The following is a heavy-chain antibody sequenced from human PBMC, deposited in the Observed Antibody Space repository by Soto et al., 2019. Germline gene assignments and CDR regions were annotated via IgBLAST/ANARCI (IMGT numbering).Heavy chain of an antibody. D-gene: IGHD3-10*01. Sequence: SGGSLRLSCAASGFTFSSYAMSWVRQAPGKGLEWVSAISGSGGSTYYADSVKGRFTISRDNSKNTLYLQMNSLRAEDTAVYYCAKDPSATPMARSADYGMDVWGQGTTVTVSS. J-gene: IGHJ6*02. CDR2: ISGSGGST. CDR1: GFTFSSYA. V-gene: IGHV3-23*01. CDR3: AKDPSATPMARSADYGMDV.